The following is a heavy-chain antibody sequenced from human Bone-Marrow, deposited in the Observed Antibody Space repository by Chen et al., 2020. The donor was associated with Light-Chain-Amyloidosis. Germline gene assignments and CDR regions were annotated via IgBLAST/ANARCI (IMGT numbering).Heavy chain of an antibody. D-gene: IGHD3-3*01. Sequence: EVELVESGGDLVQPGGSLRLSCAAYGFSFTTSWMHWVRQGPGQGLVWVSRINADGSGTDYADSVKGRFYIFRDNAKSTLYLQMNSLRVEDTAVYYCATVDFWSGQFDYWGQGTLVTVSS. V-gene: IGHV3-74*01. CDR3: ATVDFWSGQFDY. CDR2: INADGSGT. J-gene: IGHJ4*02. CDR1: GFSFTTSW.